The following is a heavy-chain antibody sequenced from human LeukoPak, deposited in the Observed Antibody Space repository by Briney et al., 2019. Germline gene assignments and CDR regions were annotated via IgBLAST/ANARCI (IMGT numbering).Heavy chain of an antibody. CDR1: GGSISSYY. Sequence: SETLSLTCTVSGGSISSYYWSWIRQPAGKGLEWIGYIYYSGSTNYNPSLKSRVTISVDTSKNQFSLKLSSVTAADTAVYYCARGADSSGYYSIFYFDYWGQGTLVTVSS. J-gene: IGHJ4*02. CDR2: IYYSGST. CDR3: ARGADSSGYYSIFYFDY. V-gene: IGHV4-59*01. D-gene: IGHD3-22*01.